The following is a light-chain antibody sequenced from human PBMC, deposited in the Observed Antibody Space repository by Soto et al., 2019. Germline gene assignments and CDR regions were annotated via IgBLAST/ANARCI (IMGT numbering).Light chain of an antibody. CDR2: AAS. CDR1: QGIRNF. Sequence: DIQMTQSPSSLSASVGDRVTIPCRASQGIRNFLAWYQQKPGKVPKLLIYAASTLQSGVLSRFSGSRSGTDFTPTISSLKHEDFATYYCQKYNSAPFTFGLGTKVHVK. CDR3: QKYNSAPFT. V-gene: IGKV1-27*01. J-gene: IGKJ3*01.